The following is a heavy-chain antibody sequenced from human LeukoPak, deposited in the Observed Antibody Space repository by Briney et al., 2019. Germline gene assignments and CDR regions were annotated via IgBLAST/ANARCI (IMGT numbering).Heavy chain of an antibody. CDR3: ARSVEYYFDY. D-gene: IGHD4-23*01. J-gene: IGHJ4*02. Sequence: GGSLRLSCAASGFTFSNYNMNWVRQAPGKGLEWVSSCSSSSSYIYYADSVKGRFTISRDNAKNSLYLQMNSLRAEDTAVYYCARSVEYYFDYWGQGTLVTVSS. V-gene: IGHV3-21*01. CDR1: GFTFSNYN. CDR2: CSSSSSYI.